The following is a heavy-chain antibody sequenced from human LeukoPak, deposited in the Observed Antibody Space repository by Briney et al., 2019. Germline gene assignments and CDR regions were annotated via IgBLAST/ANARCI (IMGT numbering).Heavy chain of an antibody. J-gene: IGHJ6*02. D-gene: IGHD2-15*01. CDR1: GFTFSTYG. CDR2: ISDNGAST. V-gene: IGHV3-30*18. Sequence: GESLRLSCAASGFTFSTYGMPWVRQALGKGLEWVATISDNGASTYYADSIKGRSSISRDNTKNTLSLQLDSLRPGDTAVYYCVKDSASTATNYYYYWGMNVWGQGTTVTVSS. CDR3: VKDSASTATNYYYYWGMNV.